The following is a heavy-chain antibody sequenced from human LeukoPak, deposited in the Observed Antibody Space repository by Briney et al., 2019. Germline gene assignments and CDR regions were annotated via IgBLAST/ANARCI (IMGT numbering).Heavy chain of an antibody. CDR1: GDSVSNDKYY. Sequence: PSETLSLTCTVSGDSVSNDKYYWGRIRQPPGQGLEWIGSIYYSGSTYYNPSLNSRVTISVDTSKNQFSLKLSSVTAADTAVYYCARLGWWDSWGQGTLVTVSS. CDR3: ARLGWWDS. V-gene: IGHV4-39*01. CDR2: IYYSGST. J-gene: IGHJ4*02. D-gene: IGHD2-15*01.